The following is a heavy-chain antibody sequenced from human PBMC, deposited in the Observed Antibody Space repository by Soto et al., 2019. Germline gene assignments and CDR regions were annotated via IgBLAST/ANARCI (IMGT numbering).Heavy chain of an antibody. Sequence: VGSLRLSCAASEFTFANAWISWVRQAPGKGLEWVGRIKSKADGGTTDYAAPVKGRFTISRDESQNTLYLQMNSLKTEDTAVYYCTSLYYGHWGQGTLVTVSS. CDR2: IKSKADGGTT. J-gene: IGHJ4*02. CDR1: EFTFANAW. CDR3: TSLYYGH. D-gene: IGHD4-17*01. V-gene: IGHV3-15*01.